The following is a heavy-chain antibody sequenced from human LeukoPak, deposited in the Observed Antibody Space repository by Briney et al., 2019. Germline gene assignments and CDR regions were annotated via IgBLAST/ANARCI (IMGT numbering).Heavy chain of an antibody. D-gene: IGHD6-13*01. CDR1: GFTFSSFG. V-gene: IGHV3-30*18. J-gene: IGHJ4*02. Sequence: GRSLRLSCAASGFTFSSFGMHWVRQAPGKGLEWVAVISYDGSNKYYADSVKGRSTISRDNSKNTLYLQMNSLRAEDTAVYYCAKGWYSIDSWGQGTLVTVSS. CDR3: AKGWYSIDS. CDR2: ISYDGSNK.